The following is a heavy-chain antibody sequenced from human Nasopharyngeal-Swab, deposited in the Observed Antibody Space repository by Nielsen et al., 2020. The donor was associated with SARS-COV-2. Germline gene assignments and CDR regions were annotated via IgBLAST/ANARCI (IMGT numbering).Heavy chain of an antibody. Sequence: SEILSLTCAVSGGSISSSYWWTWVRQPPGKGLEWIGEIYHSGSTNYNPSLKSRVTISVDKSKNQFSLKLSSVTAADTAVYYCARRIVGASGSMDVWGQGTTVTVSS. CDR2: IYHSGST. CDR3: ARRIVGASGSMDV. D-gene: IGHD1-26*01. CDR1: GGSISSSYW. V-gene: IGHV4-4*02. J-gene: IGHJ6*02.